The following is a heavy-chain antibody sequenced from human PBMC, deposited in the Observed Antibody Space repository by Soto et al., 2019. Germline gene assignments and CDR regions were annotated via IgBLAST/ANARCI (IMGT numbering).Heavy chain of an antibody. CDR2: IYYSGST. D-gene: IGHD5-12*01. J-gene: IGHJ4*02. Sequence: PSETLSLTCTVSGGSISSSSYYWGWIRQPPGKGLEWIGSIYYSGSTYYNPSLKSRVTISVDTSKNQFSLKLSSVTAADTAVYYCARSGDGYNPFFDYWGQGTLVTVS. V-gene: IGHV4-39*01. CDR3: ARSGDGYNPFFDY. CDR1: GGSISSSSYY.